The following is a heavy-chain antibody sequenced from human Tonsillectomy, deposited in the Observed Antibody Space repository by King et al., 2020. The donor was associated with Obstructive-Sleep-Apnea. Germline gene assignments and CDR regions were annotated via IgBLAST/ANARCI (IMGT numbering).Heavy chain of an antibody. D-gene: IGHD5-18*01. CDR3: ARGGYSWLRSPFDY. V-gene: IGHV4-59*01. J-gene: IGHJ4*02. CDR1: GGSISSYY. Sequence: VQLQESGPGLVKPSETLSLTCTVSGGSISSYYWSWLRQPPGKGLEWIGYIYYSGSTNYNPSLKSRVTISVDTSKNQFSLKLSSVTAADTAVYYCARGGYSWLRSPFDYWGQGTLVTVSS. CDR2: IYYSGST.